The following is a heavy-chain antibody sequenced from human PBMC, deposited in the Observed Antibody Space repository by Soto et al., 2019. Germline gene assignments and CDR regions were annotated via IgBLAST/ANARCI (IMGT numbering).Heavy chain of an antibody. J-gene: IGHJ4*02. CDR2: IYYSGST. CDR1: GGSISRYY. Sequence: QVQLQESGPGLVKPSETLSLTCTVSGGSISRYYWSWIRQPPGKGLEWIGYIYYSGSTNYNPSLKSRVTISVDTSKNQFSLKLSSVTAADTAVYDCARRWGSAADYWGQGTLVTVSS. D-gene: IGHD2-15*01. V-gene: IGHV4-59*08. CDR3: ARRWGSAADY.